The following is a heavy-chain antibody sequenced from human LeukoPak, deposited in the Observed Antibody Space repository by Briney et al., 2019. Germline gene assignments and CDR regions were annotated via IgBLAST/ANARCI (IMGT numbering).Heavy chain of an antibody. D-gene: IGHD2/OR15-2a*01. V-gene: IGHV3-74*01. CDR3: VSFYETY. CDR1: GNYW. J-gene: IGHJ4*02. Sequence: GGSLRLSCAASGNYWMHWVRQVPGKGLVWVSHINSDGSWTSYADSVKGRFTISKDNAKNTVDLQMNSLRAEDTAVYYCVSFYETYWGRGTLVTVSS. CDR2: INSDGSWT.